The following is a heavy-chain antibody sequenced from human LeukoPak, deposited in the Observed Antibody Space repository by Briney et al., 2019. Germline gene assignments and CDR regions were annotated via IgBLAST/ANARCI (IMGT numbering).Heavy chain of an antibody. CDR3: ARDRNYYDSSGYVPFDI. CDR2: IDPTGGDT. CDR1: GYTFSSYH. V-gene: IGHV1-46*01. J-gene: IGHJ3*02. Sequence: GASVKVSCKASGYTFSSYHMHWVRLAPGQGLEWMGIIDPTGGDTTYAPKFQDRVTLTRDTSTSTAYMELSRLRSDDTAVYYCARDRNYYDSSGYVPFDIWGQGTMVTVSS. D-gene: IGHD3-22*01.